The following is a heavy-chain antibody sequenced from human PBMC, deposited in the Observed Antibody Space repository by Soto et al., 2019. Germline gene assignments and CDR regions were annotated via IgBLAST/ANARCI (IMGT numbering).Heavy chain of an antibody. J-gene: IGHJ6*02. CDR1: GYSFTSYW. CDR2: IDPSDSYT. D-gene: IGHD1-26*01. CDR3: ASDDGSPSDYYYYGMDV. Sequence: PGESLKISCKGSGYSFTSYWISWVRQMPGKGLEWMGRIDPSDSYTNYSPSFQGHVTISADKSISTAYLQWSSLKASDTAMYYCASDDGSPSDYYYYGMDVWGQGTTVTVSS. V-gene: IGHV5-10-1*01.